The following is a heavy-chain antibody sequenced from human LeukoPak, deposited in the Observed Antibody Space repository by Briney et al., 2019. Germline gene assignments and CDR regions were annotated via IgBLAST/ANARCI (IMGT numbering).Heavy chain of an antibody. V-gene: IGHV1-2*02. J-gene: IGHJ4*02. CDR2: INPKSGDT. CDR1: GYTFTGYY. CDR3: ARDSGDYVFDY. D-gene: IGHD4-17*01. Sequence: GASVKVSCKASGYTFTGYYIHWVRQAPGQGLEWMGWINPKSGDTNYAQNFQGRVTMTRDTSISTAYMDLSRLTSDDTAVYFCARDSGDYVFDYWGQGTLVTVSS.